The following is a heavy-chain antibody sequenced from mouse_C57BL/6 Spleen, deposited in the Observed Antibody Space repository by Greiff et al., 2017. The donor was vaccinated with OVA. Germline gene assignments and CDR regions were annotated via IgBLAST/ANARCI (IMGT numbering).Heavy chain of an antibody. Sequence: QVQLQQPGAELVKPGASVKMSCKASGYTFTSYWITWVKQRPGQGLEWIGDIDPSDSYTNYNQKFKGKSTLTVDKSSSTAYMQLSSLTSEDSAVYYCARRYLDYYAMDYWGQGTSVTVSS. D-gene: IGHD5-1-1*01. CDR2: IDPSDSYT. J-gene: IGHJ4*01. CDR3: ARRYLDYYAMDY. V-gene: IGHV1-69*01. CDR1: GYTFTSYW.